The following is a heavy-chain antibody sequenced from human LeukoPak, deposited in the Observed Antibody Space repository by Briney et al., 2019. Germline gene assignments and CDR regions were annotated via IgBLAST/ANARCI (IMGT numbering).Heavy chain of an antibody. Sequence: SETLSLTCTVSGGSISSSSYYWGWIRQPPGKGLEWIGEINHSGSTNYNPSLKSRVTISVDTSKNQFSLKLSSVTAADTAVYYCARVIKGYYNGMDVWGQGTTVTVSS. CDR1: GGSISSSSYY. D-gene: IGHD3-10*01. CDR3: ARVIKGYYNGMDV. CDR2: INHSGST. V-gene: IGHV4-39*07. J-gene: IGHJ6*02.